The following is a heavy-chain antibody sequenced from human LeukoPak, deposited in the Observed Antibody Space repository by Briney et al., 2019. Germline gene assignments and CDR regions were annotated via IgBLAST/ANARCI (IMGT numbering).Heavy chain of an antibody. D-gene: IGHD5-12*01. CDR2: INPNSGGT. V-gene: IGHV1-2*04. Sequence: ASVKVSCKASGYTFTGYYMHWVRQAPGQGLEWMGWINPNSGGTNYAQKFQGWVTMTRDKSISTAYLQWSSLKASDTAMYYCARGGRYSGYDSDYWGQGTLVTVSS. CDR1: GYTFTGYY. J-gene: IGHJ4*02. CDR3: ARGGRYSGYDSDY.